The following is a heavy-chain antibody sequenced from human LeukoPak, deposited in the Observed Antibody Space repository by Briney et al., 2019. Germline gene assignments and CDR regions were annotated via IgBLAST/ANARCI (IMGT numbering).Heavy chain of an antibody. CDR3: VRDYVWGSYRQFDY. CDR2: IKEDGSEK. CDR1: GFTFSSYW. D-gene: IGHD3-16*02. Sequence: GGSLRLSCAASGFTFSSYWMSWVRQAPGKGLEWVANIKEDGSEKKYVDSVKGRFTVSRDNVKSSLYLQMNSLRAEDTAVYYCVRDYVWGSYRQFDYWGQGTLVTVSS. J-gene: IGHJ4*02. V-gene: IGHV3-7*01.